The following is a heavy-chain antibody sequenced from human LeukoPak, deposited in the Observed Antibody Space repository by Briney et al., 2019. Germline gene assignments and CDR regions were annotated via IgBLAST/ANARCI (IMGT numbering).Heavy chain of an antibody. CDR1: GLTFGDYA. CDR3: TRAPHPRCSSSGCYLDY. Sequence: GGSLRLSCSTSGLTFGDYAMSWVRQAPGKGLEWVGFIQAKAYGGATKYAASVNGRFSISRDDSQSIANLQMNDLTTEDTAVYYCTRAPHPRCSSSGCYLDYWGQGTLVTVSS. D-gene: IGHD2-2*01. V-gene: IGHV3-49*04. J-gene: IGHJ4*02. CDR2: IQAKAYGGAT.